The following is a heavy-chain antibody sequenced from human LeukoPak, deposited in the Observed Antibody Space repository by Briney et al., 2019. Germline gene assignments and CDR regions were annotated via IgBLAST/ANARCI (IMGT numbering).Heavy chain of an antibody. J-gene: IGHJ6*02. CDR1: GLTFSSYW. D-gene: IGHD3-10*01. V-gene: IGHV3-74*01. CDR3: VRGGFGHAMDV. Sequence: GGSLRLSCAASGLTFSSYWMHWVGQAPGKGLVWVSVINNDGSGTNYADSVKGRSTISRDNAKNTLYLQVTSLGAEDTAVYYCVRGGFGHAMDVWGQGTTVTVSS. CDR2: INNDGSGT.